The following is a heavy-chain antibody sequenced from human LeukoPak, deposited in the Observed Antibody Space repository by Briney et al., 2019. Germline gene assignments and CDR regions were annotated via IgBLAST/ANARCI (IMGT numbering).Heavy chain of an antibody. Sequence: GGSLRLSCTASGFTFSSYAMSWVRQAPGKGLEWVSAISGSGGSTYYADSVKGRFTISRDNSKNTLYLQMNSLRAEDTAVYYCAKVGMITFGGVIVKDYWGQGTLVTVSS. CDR3: AKVGMITFGGVIVKDY. V-gene: IGHV3-23*01. D-gene: IGHD3-16*02. J-gene: IGHJ4*02. CDR1: GFTFSSYA. CDR2: ISGSGGST.